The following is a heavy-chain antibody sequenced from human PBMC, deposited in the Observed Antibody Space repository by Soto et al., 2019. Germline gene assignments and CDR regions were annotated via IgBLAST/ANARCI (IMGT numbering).Heavy chain of an antibody. CDR1: GCTFSNFA. Sequence: GGALKLTCSDSGCTFSNFAMHWVRQAPGKGLEYVSGITSNGDNTYHADSVQGRFTISRDNSKSTLYLQMTSLRVEDTAVYYCVKGNQLLRYYFEYWGRGALVTVSS. J-gene: IGHJ4*02. V-gene: IGHV3-64D*06. CDR3: VKGNQLLRYYFEY. D-gene: IGHD2-2*01. CDR2: ITSNGDNT.